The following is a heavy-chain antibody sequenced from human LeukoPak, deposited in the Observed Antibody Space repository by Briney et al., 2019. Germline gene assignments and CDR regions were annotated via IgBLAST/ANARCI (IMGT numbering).Heavy chain of an antibody. V-gene: IGHV1-2*02. Sequence: GASVKVSCKASGYTFTVYYMHWVRQAPGQGLEWMGWINPNSGGTNYAQKFQGRVTMTRDTSISTAYMVLRRLRSDDTAVYFCARRLKRAAAALDNWGQGTLVTVSS. CDR1: GYTFTVYY. J-gene: IGHJ4*02. D-gene: IGHD6-13*01. CDR3: ARRLKRAAAALDN. CDR2: INPNSGGT.